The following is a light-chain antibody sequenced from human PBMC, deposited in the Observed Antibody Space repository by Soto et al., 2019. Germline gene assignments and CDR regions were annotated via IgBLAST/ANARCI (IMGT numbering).Light chain of an antibody. J-gene: IGLJ1*01. CDR3: SSYAGPSTPIYV. Sequence: QSVLTQPASVSGSPGQSITISCTGTSSDVGSYNYVSWYQHHPGKAPKLMISEVSNRPSGISNRFSGSKSGNTASPTISGLQAEDEADYYCSSYAGPSTPIYVFGTGTKVTVL. CDR2: EVS. CDR1: SSDVGSYNY. V-gene: IGLV2-14*01.